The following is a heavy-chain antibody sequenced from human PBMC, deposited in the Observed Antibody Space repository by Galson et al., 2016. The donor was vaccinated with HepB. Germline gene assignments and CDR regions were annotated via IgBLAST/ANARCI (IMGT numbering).Heavy chain of an antibody. CDR2: IHSDGNTP. J-gene: IGHJ6*02. CDR3: ERAHYSSWLPRGDYGMDV. Sequence: SLRLSCAASGFTFSSHYFHWVRQAPGKGLVWVSRIHSDGNTPSYADFVKGRFTISRDNAKSTLYLQMNSLRVEDTAVYYWERAHYSSWLPRGDYGMDVWGQGTTVTVSS. D-gene: IGHD6-13*01. CDR1: GFTFSSHY. V-gene: IGHV3-74*01.